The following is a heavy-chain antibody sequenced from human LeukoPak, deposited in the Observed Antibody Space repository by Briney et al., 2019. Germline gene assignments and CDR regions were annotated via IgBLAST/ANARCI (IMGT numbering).Heavy chain of an antibody. CDR1: GFTFSNYS. CDR2: ISSSTTI. Sequence: GGSLRLSCAASGFTFSNYSMNWVRQAPGKGLEWVSYISSSTTIYYADSAKGRFTISRDNAKTSLYLQLNSLRAEDTAVYYCARLWQPNYGDCLDHWGQGTLVTVTS. J-gene: IGHJ4*02. D-gene: IGHD4-17*01. V-gene: IGHV3-48*04. CDR3: ARLWQPNYGDCLDH.